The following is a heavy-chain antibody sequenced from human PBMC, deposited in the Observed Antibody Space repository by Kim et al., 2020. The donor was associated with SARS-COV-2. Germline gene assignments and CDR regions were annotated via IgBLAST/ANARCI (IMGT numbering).Heavy chain of an antibody. V-gene: IGHV3-30*04. J-gene: IGHJ4*02. CDR1: GFTLSSYA. CDR2: ISYDGSNK. Sequence: GGSLRLSCAASGFTLSSYAMHWVRQAPGKGLEWVAVISYDGSNKYYADSVKGRFTISRDNSKNTLYLHMNSLRAEDTAVYYCARSRSSGVLLDYWGQGTL. CDR3: ARSRSSGVLLDY. D-gene: IGHD2-15*01.